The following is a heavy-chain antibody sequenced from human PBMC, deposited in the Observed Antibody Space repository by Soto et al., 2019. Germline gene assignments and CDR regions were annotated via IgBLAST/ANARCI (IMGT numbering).Heavy chain of an antibody. D-gene: IGHD2-2*01. V-gene: IGHV3-7*03. CDR1: GFTFSSYW. J-gene: IGHJ4*02. Sequence: PGGSLRLSCAASGFTFSSYWMSWVRQAPGKGLEWVANIKQDGSEKYYVDSVKGRFTISRDNAKNSLYLQMNSLRAEDTAVYYSARDSAYQLLPIQYWGQGTLVKVSS. CDR3: ARDSAYQLLPIQY. CDR2: IKQDGSEK.